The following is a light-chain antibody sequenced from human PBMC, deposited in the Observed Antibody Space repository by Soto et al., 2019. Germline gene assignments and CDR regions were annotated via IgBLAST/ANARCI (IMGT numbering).Light chain of an antibody. Sequence: QSALTQPASVSGSPGQSITISCTETSSDVGGYNYVSWYQQHPGKAPKLMIYDVSTRPSGVSNRFSGSRSGNTASLTISGLQAEDEADYHCSSYTSSVIFGGGTKVTVL. CDR2: DVS. V-gene: IGLV2-14*01. CDR1: SSDVGGYNY. CDR3: SSYTSSVI. J-gene: IGLJ2*01.